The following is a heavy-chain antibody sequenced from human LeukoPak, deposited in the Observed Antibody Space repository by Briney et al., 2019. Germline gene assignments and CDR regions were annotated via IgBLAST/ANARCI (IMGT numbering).Heavy chain of an antibody. D-gene: IGHD4-17*01. CDR1: GYTFTSYG. V-gene: IGHV1-18*01. J-gene: IGHJ5*02. CDR3: ARDQRGYGDSTGASKWIDP. CDR2: ISPYNGNT. Sequence: ASVKVSCKASGYTFTSYGINWVRQAPGQGLEWMGWISPYNGNTKYAEKVQGRVTITTDTSTSTAYMELRSLNSDDTAVYYCARDQRGYGDSTGASKWIDPWGQGTLVTAPS.